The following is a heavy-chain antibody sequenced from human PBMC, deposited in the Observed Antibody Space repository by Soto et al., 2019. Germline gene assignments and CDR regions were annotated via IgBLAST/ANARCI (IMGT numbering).Heavy chain of an antibody. D-gene: IGHD7-27*01. Sequence: VQLLESGGDLVQPGGSLRLSCVASGFILNNYAMSWVRQAPGKGLEWVSTIGGTDGDSDGVPWYEDSVKGRFTISGDSSANTLCLHMDNLRAEDSALYYCVKRGRNWGAFDFWGQGTTVVGSS. CDR2: IGGTDGDSDGVP. V-gene: IGHV3-23*01. CDR1: GFILNNYA. CDR3: VKRGRNWGAFDF. J-gene: IGHJ3*01.